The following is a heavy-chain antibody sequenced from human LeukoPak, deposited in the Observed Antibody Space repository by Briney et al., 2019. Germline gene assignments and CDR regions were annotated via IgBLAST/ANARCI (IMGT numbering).Heavy chain of an antibody. J-gene: IGHJ5*02. V-gene: IGHV4-39*01. Sequence: SETLSLTCTVSGGSISSSSYYWGWIRQPPGKGLEWIGSIYYSGGTYYNPSLKSRVTISVDTSKNQFSLKLSSVTAADTAVYYCARPAGSSAYNWFDPWGQGALVTVSS. CDR1: GGSISSSSYY. CDR2: IYYSGGT. D-gene: IGHD6-13*01. CDR3: ARPAGSSAYNWFDP.